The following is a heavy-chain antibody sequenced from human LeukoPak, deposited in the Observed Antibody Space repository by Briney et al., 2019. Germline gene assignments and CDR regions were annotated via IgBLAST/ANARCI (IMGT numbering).Heavy chain of an antibody. CDR2: ISAYNGNT. CDR3: AGTAAARSFGY. D-gene: IGHD6-6*01. Sequence: ASVKVSCKASGYTFTTYGISWVRQAPGQGLEWMGWISAYNGNTNYAQKLQGRVTMTTGTSTSTAYMELRSLRSDDTAVYYCAGTAAARSFGYWGQGTLVTVSS. J-gene: IGHJ4*02. V-gene: IGHV1-18*01. CDR1: GYTFTTYG.